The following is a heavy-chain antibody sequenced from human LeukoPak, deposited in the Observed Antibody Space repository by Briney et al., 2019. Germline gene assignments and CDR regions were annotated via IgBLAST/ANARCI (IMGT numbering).Heavy chain of an antibody. J-gene: IGHJ4*02. V-gene: IGHV3-66*01. Sequence: GGSLRLSCVASGFTGTSHYMSWVRQAPGKGLEWVSVIYRGDGTYYADSVKGRFTISRDNSRNTLYLQMNTLRAEDTAVYYCAPDDLTDGYKGYWGQGTLVTVSS. D-gene: IGHD5-24*01. CDR3: APDDLTDGYKGY. CDR1: GFTGTSHY. CDR2: IYRGDGT.